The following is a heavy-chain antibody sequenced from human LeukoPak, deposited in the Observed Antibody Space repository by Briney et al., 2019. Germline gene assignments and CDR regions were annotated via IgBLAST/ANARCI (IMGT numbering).Heavy chain of an antibody. CDR1: GDSVSRNTAG. D-gene: IGHD6-19*01. CDR3: ARAEGSSGWAPYYYYYMDV. J-gene: IGHJ6*03. CDR2: TYYRSKWYN. Sequence: SQTLSPTCAISGDSVSRNTAGWNWLRQSPSRGLEWLGRTYYRSKWYNDYAVSVKSRITINPDTSKNQFSLQLNSVTPEDTAVYYCARAEGSSGWAPYYYYYMDVWGKGTTVTVSS. V-gene: IGHV6-1*01.